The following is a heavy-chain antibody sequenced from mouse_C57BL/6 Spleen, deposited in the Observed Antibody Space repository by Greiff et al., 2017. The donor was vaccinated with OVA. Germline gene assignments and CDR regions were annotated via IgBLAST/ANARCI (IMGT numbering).Heavy chain of an antibody. CDR1: GFTFSSYG. V-gene: IGHV5-6*01. CDR2: ISSGGSYT. CDR3: ARQDYGSSQYYFDY. D-gene: IGHD1-1*01. J-gene: IGHJ2*01. Sequence: EVQRVESGGDSVKPGGSLKLSCAASGFTFSSYGMSWVRQTPDKRLEWVATISSGGSYTYYPDSVKGRFTISRDNAKNTLYLQMSSLKSEDTAMYYCARQDYGSSQYYFDYWGQGTTLTVSS.